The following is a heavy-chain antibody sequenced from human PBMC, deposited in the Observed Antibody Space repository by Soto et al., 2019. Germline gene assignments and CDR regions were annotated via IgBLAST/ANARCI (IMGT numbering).Heavy chain of an antibody. J-gene: IGHJ3*02. CDR3: AKDFGGYCSGGSCYPSAFDI. D-gene: IGHD2-15*01. Sequence: VQLVESGGGLVQPGRSLRLSCAASGFTFDDYAMHWVRQAPGKGLEWVSGISWNSGSIGYADSVKGRFTISRDNAKNSLYLQMNSLRAEDTALYYCAKDFGGYCSGGSCYPSAFDIWGQGTMVTVSS. CDR2: ISWNSGSI. V-gene: IGHV3-9*01. CDR1: GFTFDDYA.